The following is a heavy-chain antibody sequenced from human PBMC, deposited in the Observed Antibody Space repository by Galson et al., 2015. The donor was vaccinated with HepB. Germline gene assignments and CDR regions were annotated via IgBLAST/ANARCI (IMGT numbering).Heavy chain of an antibody. CDR2: TYYRSKWYN. CDR3: ASGWFGEFSWLGS. CDR1: GDSVSSNSAA. D-gene: IGHD3-10*01. J-gene: IGHJ5*02. V-gene: IGHV6-1*01. Sequence: CAISGDSVSSNSAAWTWIRQSPSRGLEWLGRTYYRSKWYNDYAVSVKSRITINPDTSKNQFSLQLNSVTPDDTAVYYCASGWFGEFSWLGSWGQGTLVTVSS.